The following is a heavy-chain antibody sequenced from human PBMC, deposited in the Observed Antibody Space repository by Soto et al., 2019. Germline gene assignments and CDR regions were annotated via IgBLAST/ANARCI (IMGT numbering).Heavy chain of an antibody. J-gene: IGHJ6*02. CDR1: GGTFSNDA. CDR2: IIPIFGTT. CDR3: ARDGMGTIVGGMDV. Sequence: ASVNVSCKTSGGTFSNDAISWVRQAPGQGLEWMGGIIPIFGTTHYAQKFQDRVKLTADESTGTAYMELSSLRSEDTGVYYCARDGMGTIVGGMDVWGQGTTVTVSS. V-gene: IGHV1-69*13. D-gene: IGHD7-27*01.